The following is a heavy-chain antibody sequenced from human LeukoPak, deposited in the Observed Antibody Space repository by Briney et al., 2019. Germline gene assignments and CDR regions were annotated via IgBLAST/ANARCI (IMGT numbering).Heavy chain of an antibody. J-gene: IGHJ4*02. CDR1: GGSFSGYY. V-gene: IGHV4-34*01. Sequence: PSETLSLTCAVYGGSFSGYYWSWIRQPPGKGLEWIGEINHSGSTNYNPSLKSRVTISVDTSKNQFSLKLSSVTAADTAVYYCGVAVAGTSVVYWGQGTLVTVSS. CDR3: GVAVAGTSVVY. D-gene: IGHD6-19*01. CDR2: INHSGST.